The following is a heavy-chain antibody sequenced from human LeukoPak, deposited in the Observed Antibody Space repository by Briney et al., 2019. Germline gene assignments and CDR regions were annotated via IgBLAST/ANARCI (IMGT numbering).Heavy chain of an antibody. CDR1: GGTFSSYA. CDR2: IIPIFGTA. Sequence: SVKVSCKASGGTFSSYAISWVRQAPGQGLEWMGGIIPIFGTANYAQKFQGRVTITADESTSTAYMELSSLRSEDTAVYYCARYGDARLGYFDYWGQGTLVTVSS. CDR3: ARYGDARLGYFDY. V-gene: IGHV1-69*13. J-gene: IGHJ4*02. D-gene: IGHD4-17*01.